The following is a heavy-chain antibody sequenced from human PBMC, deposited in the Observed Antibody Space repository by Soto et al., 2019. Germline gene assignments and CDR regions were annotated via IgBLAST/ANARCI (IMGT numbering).Heavy chain of an antibody. CDR1: GFPFTSYA. V-gene: IGHV3-30-3*01. Sequence: QVPLVESGGGVVQPGRSLTLSCAASGFPFTSYAIHWVRQAPGKGLEWVAVISHDGGIKHYADSVKGRFNISRDNSKNTLYLQMNSLRDEDTSVYHCAREHDALDVWVQGTTVTVAS. D-gene: IGHD1-1*01. CDR2: ISHDGGIK. J-gene: IGHJ6*02. CDR3: AREHDALDV.